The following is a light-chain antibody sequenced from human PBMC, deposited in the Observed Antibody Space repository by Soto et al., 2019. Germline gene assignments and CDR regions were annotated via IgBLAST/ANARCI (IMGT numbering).Light chain of an antibody. CDR2: DAS. CDR1: QSVGSY. CDR3: QQRGNWPVT. Sequence: EIVLTQSPATLSLSPGERATLSCRASQSVGSYFAWYQQKPGQAPRLLIYDASNRATGIPARFSGSGSGTDFTLTIRCLEPDDFAVYYCQQRGNWPVTFGQGTRVDIK. V-gene: IGKV3-11*01. J-gene: IGKJ1*01.